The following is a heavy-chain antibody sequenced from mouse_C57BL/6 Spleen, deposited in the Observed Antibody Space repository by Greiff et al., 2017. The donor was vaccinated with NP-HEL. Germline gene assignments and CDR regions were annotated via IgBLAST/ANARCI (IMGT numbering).Heavy chain of an antibody. V-gene: IGHV5-4*01. CDR2: ISDGGSYT. CDR1: GFTFSSYA. Sequence: DVKLVESGGGLVKPGGSLKLSCAASGFTFSSYAMSWVRQTPEKRLEWVATISDGGSYTYYPDNVKGRFTISRDNAKNNLYLQMSHLKSEDTAMDYCAREEEAWYFDVWGTGTTVTVSS. J-gene: IGHJ1*03. D-gene: IGHD6-1*01. CDR3: AREEEAWYFDV.